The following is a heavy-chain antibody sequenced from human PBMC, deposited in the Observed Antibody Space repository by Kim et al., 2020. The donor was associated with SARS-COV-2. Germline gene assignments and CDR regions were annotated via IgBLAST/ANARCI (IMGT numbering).Heavy chain of an antibody. Sequence: PSFQGQVTISADKSISTAYLQWSSLKASDTAMYYCARGGPYYYYYYGMDVWGQGTTVTVSS. D-gene: IGHD3-16*01. CDR3: ARGGPYYYYYYGMDV. J-gene: IGHJ6*02. V-gene: IGHV5-51*01.